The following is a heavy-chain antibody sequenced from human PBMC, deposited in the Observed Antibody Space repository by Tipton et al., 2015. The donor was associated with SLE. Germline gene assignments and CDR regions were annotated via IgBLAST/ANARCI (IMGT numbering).Heavy chain of an antibody. Sequence: RSLRLSCAASGFTFSSYALHWVRQAPGKGLEWVAVISYDGSNKYYADSVMGRFTISRDNSKNTLYLQMNSLRTEDTAVYHCATDRTEYWHFDLWGRGTLVTVSS. V-gene: IGHV3-30*04. CDR3: ATDRTEYWHFDL. CDR1: GFTFSSYA. D-gene: IGHD4-17*01. CDR2: ISYDGSNK. J-gene: IGHJ2*01.